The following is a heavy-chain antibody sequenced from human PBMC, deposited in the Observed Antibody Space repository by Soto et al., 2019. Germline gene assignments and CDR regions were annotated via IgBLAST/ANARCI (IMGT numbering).Heavy chain of an antibody. D-gene: IGHD3-3*01. CDR1: GGSISSGDYY. CDR3: ARGRREDYDFWSGYTYNWFDP. V-gene: IGHV4-30-4*01. J-gene: IGHJ5*02. CDR2: IYYSGST. Sequence: PSETLSLTCTVSGGSISSGDYYWSWIRQPPGKGLKWIGYIYYSGSTYYNPSLKSRVTISVDTSKNQFSLKLSSVTAADTAVYYCARGRREDYDFWSGYTYNWFDPWGQGTLVTVSS.